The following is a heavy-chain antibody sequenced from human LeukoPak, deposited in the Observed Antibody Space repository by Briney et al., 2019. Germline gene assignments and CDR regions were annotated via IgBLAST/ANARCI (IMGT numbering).Heavy chain of an antibody. CDR1: GFTFSNYG. V-gene: IGHV3-30*18. CDR2: ISYDGSNK. J-gene: IGHJ4*02. D-gene: IGHD2-2*01. CDR3: AKAYGYCTTTSCSHEEFDY. Sequence: GGSLRLSCAASGFTFSNYGMHWVRQAPGKGLEWVAVISYDGSNKYYADSVKGRFAISKENSTPTLYLQMNSLRAEDTAVYYCAKAYGYCTTTSCSHEEFDYWGQGTLVTVSS.